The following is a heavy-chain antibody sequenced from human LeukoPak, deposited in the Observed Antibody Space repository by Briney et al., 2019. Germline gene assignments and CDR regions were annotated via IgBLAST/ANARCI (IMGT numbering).Heavy chain of an antibody. CDR3: AKHGGPPGNAFDI. J-gene: IGHJ3*02. D-gene: IGHD4-23*01. CDR2: ISYDGNNK. V-gene: IGHV3-30-3*02. Sequence: GRSLRLSCAASGFTFSSYAMHWVRQAPGKGLEWVAVISYDGNNKYYADSVKGRFTISRDNSKNTLYPQMNSLRAEDTAVYYCAKHGGPPGNAFDIWGQGTMVTVSS. CDR1: GFTFSSYA.